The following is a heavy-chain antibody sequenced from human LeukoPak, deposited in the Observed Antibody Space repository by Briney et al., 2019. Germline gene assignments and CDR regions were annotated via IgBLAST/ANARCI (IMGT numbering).Heavy chain of an antibody. D-gene: IGHD3-22*01. CDR2: ISYDGSNK. Sequence: PGGSLRLSCAASGFTFSSYAMHWVRQAPGKGLEWVAVISYDGSNKYYADSVKGRFTISRDNSKNTLYLQMNSLGAEDTAVYYCAREGEYYDSSGYYYPFDYWGQGTLVTVSS. J-gene: IGHJ4*02. CDR1: GFTFSSYA. V-gene: IGHV3-30-3*01. CDR3: AREGEYYDSSGYYYPFDY.